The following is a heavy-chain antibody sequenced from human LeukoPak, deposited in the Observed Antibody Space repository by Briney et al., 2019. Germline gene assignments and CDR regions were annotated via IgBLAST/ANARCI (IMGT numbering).Heavy chain of an antibody. CDR2: INWNGGST. Sequence: GGSLRLSRAASGFTFDDYGTSWVRQAPGKGLEWVSGINWNGGSTGYADSVKGRFTISRDNAKNTLYLQMNSLRAEDTAVYYCTRRGAVAGTLDLWGRGTLVTVSS. CDR1: GFTFDDYG. CDR3: TRRGAVAGTLDL. V-gene: IGHV3-20*04. D-gene: IGHD6-19*01. J-gene: IGHJ2*01.